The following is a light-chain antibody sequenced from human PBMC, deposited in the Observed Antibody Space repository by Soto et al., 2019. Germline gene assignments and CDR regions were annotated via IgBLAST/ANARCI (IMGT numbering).Light chain of an antibody. Sequence: QSVLTQPPSASGTPGQRVTISCSGSSSSIGSNYVYWYQQLPGTAPKLLIYRNNQRPSGVPDRFSGSKSGTSASLAISGLRSEDEADYYCAAWDDGLSGPVFGGGTQLTVL. CDR2: RNN. J-gene: IGLJ2*01. CDR3: AAWDDGLSGPV. V-gene: IGLV1-47*01. CDR1: SSSIGSNY.